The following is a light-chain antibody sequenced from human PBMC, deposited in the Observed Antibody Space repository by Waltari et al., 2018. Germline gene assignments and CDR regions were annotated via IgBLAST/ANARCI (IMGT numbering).Light chain of an antibody. CDR1: QSVSRN. CDR2: GAS. CDR3: QQYNNWPPYT. J-gene: IGKJ2*01. V-gene: IGKV3-15*01. Sequence: ELVMTQSPATLSVSPGERATLSCRASQSVSRNLACYQQKPGQAPRLLIYGASTRATGIPARFSGSGSGTEFTLTISSLQSEDFAVYYCQQYNNWPPYTFGQGTKLEIK.